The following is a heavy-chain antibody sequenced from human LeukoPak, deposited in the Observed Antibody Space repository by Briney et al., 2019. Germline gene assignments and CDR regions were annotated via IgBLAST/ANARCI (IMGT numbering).Heavy chain of an antibody. J-gene: IGHJ5*02. CDR3: ARGRWFDP. Sequence: GSLRLSCAASGLTFSTSDMSWIRQPPGKGLEWIGNIHYSGSTDYNPSLKSRVTISVDTSKNQFSLKLSSVTAADTAVYYCARGRWFDPWGQGTLVTVSS. CDR2: IHYSGST. V-gene: IGHV4-59*01. CDR1: GLTFSTSD.